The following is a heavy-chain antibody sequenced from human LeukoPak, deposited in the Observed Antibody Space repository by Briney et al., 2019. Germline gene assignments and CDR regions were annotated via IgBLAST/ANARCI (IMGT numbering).Heavy chain of an antibody. D-gene: IGHD3-3*01. J-gene: IGHJ6*02. CDR1: RYTFTNYY. CDR3: ARAGGVTIFAVVTAPYYQYYGLDV. Sequence: SVKVSCQASRYTFTNYYIHWVRQAPGQGLEWMGIINPSGGSTSYPQTFQDRVTMTRDTSTNTVYMELSSLRSEDTAVYYCARAGGVTIFAVVTAPYYQYYGLDVWGQGTTVTVSS. V-gene: IGHV1-46*01. CDR2: INPSGGST.